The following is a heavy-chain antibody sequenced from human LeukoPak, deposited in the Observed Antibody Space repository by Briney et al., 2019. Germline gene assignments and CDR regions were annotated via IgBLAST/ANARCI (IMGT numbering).Heavy chain of an antibody. CDR2: ISGSDDST. D-gene: IGHD6-13*01. V-gene: IGHV3-23*01. Sequence: QPGGSLSLSCAASGFTFSSYAMNWVRQAPGKGLEWVSGISGSDDSTYYADSVKGRFTISRDIPRNTLYLQMNSLRAEDTAVYYCAKDSGHSSSWYYWGQGTLVTVSS. J-gene: IGHJ4*02. CDR3: AKDSGHSSSWYY. CDR1: GFTFSSYA.